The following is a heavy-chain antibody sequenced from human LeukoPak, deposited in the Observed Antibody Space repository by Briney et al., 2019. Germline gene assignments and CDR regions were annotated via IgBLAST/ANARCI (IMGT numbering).Heavy chain of an antibody. Sequence: SETLSLTCTVSGGSISSYYWSWIRQPPGKGLEWIGYIYYSGSTNYNPSLKSRVTISVDTSKNQFSLKLSSVTAADTAVYYCARRDGYNLGWFDPWGQGTLVTVSS. CDR1: GGSISSYY. V-gene: IGHV4-59*08. CDR3: ARRDGYNLGWFDP. CDR2: IYYSGST. J-gene: IGHJ5*02. D-gene: IGHD5-24*01.